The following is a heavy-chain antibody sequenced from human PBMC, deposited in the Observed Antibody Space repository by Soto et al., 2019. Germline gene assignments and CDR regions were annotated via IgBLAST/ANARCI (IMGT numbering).Heavy chain of an antibody. V-gene: IGHV3-23*01. D-gene: IGHD6-19*01. CDR2: ISGSGEST. CDR3: AKQAGAGDFDY. Sequence: EVQLLESGGGLVQPGGSLRLSCAASGFTFSRNAMNWVRQAPGKGLEWVSVISGSGESTYYADSVKGRFTISRATSKNTLYLQMNSLRAEDTAVYYCAKQAGAGDFDYWGQGTLVSVST. CDR1: GFTFSRNA. J-gene: IGHJ4*02.